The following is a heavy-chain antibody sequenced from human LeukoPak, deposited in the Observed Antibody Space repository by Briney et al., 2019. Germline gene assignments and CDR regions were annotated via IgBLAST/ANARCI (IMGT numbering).Heavy chain of an antibody. Sequence: GASVKVSCKASGYTFTSYGISWVRQARGQGLEWMGWISAYNGNTNYAQKLQGRVTMTTDTSTSTAYMELRSLRSDDTAVYYCARGAGVVVITTIDYWGQGTLVTVSS. V-gene: IGHV1-18*01. J-gene: IGHJ4*02. CDR3: ARGAGVVVITTIDY. CDR2: ISAYNGNT. CDR1: GYTFTSYG. D-gene: IGHD3-22*01.